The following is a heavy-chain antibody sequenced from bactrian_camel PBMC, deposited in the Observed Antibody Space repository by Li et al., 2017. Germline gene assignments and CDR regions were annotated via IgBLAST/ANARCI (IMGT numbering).Heavy chain of an antibody. J-gene: IGHJ4*01. CDR2: IDGGGGRT. V-gene: IGHV3S40*01. CDR3: TKGGISGDWF. D-gene: IGHD2*01. CDR1: GFIFSNYG. Sequence: VQLVESGGGLAQPGGSLRLSCAASGFIFSNYGMNWVRQAPGQGLEWVSAIDGGGGRTYYADSVKGRFTISRDNAKNTVYLQVNSLTTDDGAMYYCTKGGISGDWFWGQGTQVTVS.